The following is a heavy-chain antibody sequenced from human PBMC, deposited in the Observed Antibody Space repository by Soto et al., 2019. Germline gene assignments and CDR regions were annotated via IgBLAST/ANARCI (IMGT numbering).Heavy chain of an antibody. Sequence: TSETPSLTFTVPGGFIRSTSYYWAWIRQPPGKGLEWIGSIFFNVSPDYNPSLQSRVTISVDTSKNQFFLKLSSVTAADTAVYFCARQVGDYYFDYWGQGSLVTDSS. J-gene: IGHJ4*02. CDR3: ARQVGDYYFDY. V-gene: IGHV4-39*01. CDR2: IFFNVSP. CDR1: GGFIRSTSYY. D-gene: IGHD4-17*01.